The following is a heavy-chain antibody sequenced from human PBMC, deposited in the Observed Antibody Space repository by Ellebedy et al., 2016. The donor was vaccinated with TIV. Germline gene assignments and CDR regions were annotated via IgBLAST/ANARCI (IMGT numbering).Heavy chain of an antibody. CDR2: ISSDGGGT. V-gene: IGHV3-23*01. J-gene: IGHJ3*02. D-gene: IGHD5-18*01. CDR1: GFTFSTYA. Sequence: GESLKISCAASGFTFSTYAMGWVRQAPGKGLEWVSTISSDGGGTYYPNSVNGRFTISRDNSKKTLDLQMDSLRAEDTAVYYCVKGYSFGSKSAFDIWGQGTMVTVSS. CDR3: VKGYSFGSKSAFDI.